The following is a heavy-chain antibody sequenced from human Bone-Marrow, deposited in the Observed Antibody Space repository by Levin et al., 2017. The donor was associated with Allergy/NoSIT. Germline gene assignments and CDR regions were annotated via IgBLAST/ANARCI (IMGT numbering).Heavy chain of an antibody. CDR3: AGYDTSAYHSPFDY. Sequence: PGGSLRLSCAASGFIFSNYAMNWVRQAPGKGLEWVSQISGSGGNTHYADSVKGRFTFSRDNSKNTLYLQMTSLRAEDTAVYYCAGYDTSAYHSPFDYWGQGTLVTVSS. V-gene: IGHV3-23*01. CDR2: ISGSGGNT. J-gene: IGHJ4*02. CDR1: GFIFSNYA. D-gene: IGHD3-22*01.